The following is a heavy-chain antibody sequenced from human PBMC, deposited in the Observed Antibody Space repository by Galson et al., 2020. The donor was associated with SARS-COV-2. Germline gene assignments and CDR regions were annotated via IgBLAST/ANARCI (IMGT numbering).Heavy chain of an antibody. Sequence: SVKVSCKASGGTFKNYAVTWVRQAPGQGLEWMGSILPILGLPNYAQNFQGKVTITADKSTDIAYMEVSSLRSEDTAVYYCAREGGTTDSDLGIGYWGQGTLITVSS. CDR3: AREGGTTDSDLGIGY. CDR1: GGTFKNYA. J-gene: IGHJ4*02. CDR2: ILPILGLP. V-gene: IGHV1-69*04. D-gene: IGHD3-16*01.